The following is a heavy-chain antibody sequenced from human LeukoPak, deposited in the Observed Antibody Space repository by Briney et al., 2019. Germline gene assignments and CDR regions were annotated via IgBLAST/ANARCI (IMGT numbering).Heavy chain of an antibody. D-gene: IGHD6-6*01. CDR3: ARVSTLYSSSSGY. CDR1: GYTFTSYD. J-gene: IGHJ4*02. CDR2: MNPNSGNT. Sequence: GASVEVSCKASGYTFTSYDINWVRQATGQGLEWMGWMNPNSGNTGYAQKFQGRVTMTRNTSISTAYMELSSLRSEDTAVYYCARVSTLYSSSSGYWGQGTLVTVSS. V-gene: IGHV1-8*01.